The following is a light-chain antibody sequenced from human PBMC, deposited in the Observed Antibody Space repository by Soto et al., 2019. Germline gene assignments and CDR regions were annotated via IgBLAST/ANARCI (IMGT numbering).Light chain of an antibody. CDR2: GDS. J-gene: IGLJ1*01. CDR1: SSNIGAGYD. V-gene: IGLV1-40*01. CDR3: QSYDSSLSGSDV. Sequence: QSVLTQPPSVSGAPGQRVTISCTGSSSNIGAGYDVHWYQQFPGTAPKLLIFGDSNRPSGVPDRFSGSKSGTSASLAITGLQTDDEADYYCQSYDSSLSGSDVFGTGTKVNVL.